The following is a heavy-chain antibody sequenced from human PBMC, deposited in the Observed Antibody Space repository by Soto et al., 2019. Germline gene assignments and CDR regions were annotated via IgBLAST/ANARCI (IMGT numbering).Heavy chain of an antibody. J-gene: IGHJ6*02. CDR2: VYHSGST. Sequence: PSKTLSLTSTVSGDSISRYFWSWIRQPPGKGLEWIGCVYHSGSTNYSPSLKRRVSISVDTSKNQFSLSLTSVTAADTAVYYCARTCGSTYWRYPGYDGIEVRGRGATVTVSS. CDR3: ARTCGSTYWRYPGYDGIEV. D-gene: IGHD2-15*01. CDR1: GDSISRYF. V-gene: IGHV4-59*01.